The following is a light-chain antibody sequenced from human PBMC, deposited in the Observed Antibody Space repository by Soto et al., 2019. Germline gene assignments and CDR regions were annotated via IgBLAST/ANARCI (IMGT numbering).Light chain of an antibody. J-gene: IGLJ3*02. CDR1: SSDIGAYDY. CDR3: CSYTGTTSPRV. V-gene: IGLV2-14*01. Sequence: QSALTQPASVSGSPGESIIISCTGSSSDIGAYDYVSWYQHHPGRAPKVIIFEVNDRASGVSHRFSGSKSGNTASLTISGLQDEDEADYYCCSYTGTTSPRVFGGGTKLTVL. CDR2: EVN.